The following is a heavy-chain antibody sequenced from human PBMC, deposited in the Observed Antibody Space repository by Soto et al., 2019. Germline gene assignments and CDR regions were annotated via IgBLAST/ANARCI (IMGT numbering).Heavy chain of an antibody. Sequence: PSETLSLTCAVSGGSISSSNWWSWVRQPPGKGLEWIGEIYHSGSTNYNPSLKSRVTISVDKSKNQFSLKLSSVTAADTAVYCCARDRSSSWYVRYYYGMDVWGQGTTVTVSS. CDR3: ARDRSSSWYVRYYYGMDV. V-gene: IGHV4-4*01. CDR2: IYHSGST. J-gene: IGHJ6*02. D-gene: IGHD6-13*01. CDR1: GGSISSSNW.